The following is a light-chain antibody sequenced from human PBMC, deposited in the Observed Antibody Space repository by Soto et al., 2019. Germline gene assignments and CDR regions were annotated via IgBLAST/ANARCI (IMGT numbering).Light chain of an antibody. V-gene: IGLV7-43*01. CDR2: NTA. CDR1: TGAVTSDYH. J-gene: IGLJ3*02. CDR3: LLYDGGAWV. Sequence: QAVVTQEPSLTVSPGGTVTFTCASNTGAVTSDYHPNWVQQKPGQTPTSLIYNTASKHSWTPARFSGSLLGDKAALTLSGVGPEDEADYCCLLYDGGAWVFGGGTKLTVL.